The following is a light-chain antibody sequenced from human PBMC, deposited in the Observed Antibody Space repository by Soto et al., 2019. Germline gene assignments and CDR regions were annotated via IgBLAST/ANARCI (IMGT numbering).Light chain of an antibody. CDR3: AAWDDSLSGVV. CDR1: SSNIGSNY. Sequence: QSVLTQPPSASGTPGQRVTMSCSGSSSNIGSNYVYWYQQLPGTAPKLLIYRNNQRPSWVPDRFSGSKSGTSASLAISGLRSEDEADYYCAAWDDSLSGVVFGGGTKLTVL. V-gene: IGLV1-47*01. J-gene: IGLJ2*01. CDR2: RNN.